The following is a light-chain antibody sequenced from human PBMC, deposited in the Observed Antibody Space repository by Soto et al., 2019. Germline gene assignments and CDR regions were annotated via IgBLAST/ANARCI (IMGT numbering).Light chain of an antibody. CDR3: CSYAGTYTYVV. CDR2: DVS. CDR1: SSDVGGYNF. Sequence: QSVLTQPRSVSGSPGQSVTISCTGTSSDVGGYNFVSWYQHHPGKAPKALIYDVSKRPSGVPDRFSGSKSGNTASLTISGLQAEDEADYHCCSYAGTYTYVVFGGGTKVTVL. J-gene: IGLJ2*01. V-gene: IGLV2-11*01.